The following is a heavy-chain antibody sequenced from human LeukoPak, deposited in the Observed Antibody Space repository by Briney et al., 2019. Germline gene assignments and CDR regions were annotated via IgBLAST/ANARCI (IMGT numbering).Heavy chain of an antibody. CDR2: ISSSGSTI. Sequence: GGSLRLSCAASGFTFSSYEMNWVRQAPGKGLEWVSYISSSGSTIYYADSVKGRFTISRDNSKGTLYLQLSSLRAEDTAVYYCAKVPHYGGNSPYFDSWGQGTLVTVSS. CDR3: AKVPHYGGNSPYFDS. CDR1: GFTFSSYE. J-gene: IGHJ4*02. D-gene: IGHD4-23*01. V-gene: IGHV3-48*03.